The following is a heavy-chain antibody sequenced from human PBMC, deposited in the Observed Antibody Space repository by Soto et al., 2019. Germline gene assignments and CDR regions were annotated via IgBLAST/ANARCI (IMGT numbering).Heavy chain of an antibody. J-gene: IGHJ4*01. V-gene: IGHV4-4*07. Sequence: PDTLSLTCTVSGGSISGYFWNWIRQPAGKGLEWIGHIYTNENTNYNPSLKSRVTMSVDTSMNQFSLKLSSVTAADTAVYYCASENPPHFYYDSLAHYPFAYWGPRTRGTVSS. CDR2: IYTNENT. D-gene: IGHD3-22*01. CDR3: ASENPPHFYYDSLAHYPFAY. CDR1: GGSISGYF.